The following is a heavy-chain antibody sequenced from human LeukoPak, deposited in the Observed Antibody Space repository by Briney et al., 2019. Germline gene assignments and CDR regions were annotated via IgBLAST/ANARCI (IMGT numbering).Heavy chain of an antibody. CDR2: ISWNSGTV. CDR3: ARIMTEVAAAALRGGDY. J-gene: IGHJ4*02. CDR1: GFTFDDYA. D-gene: IGHD6-13*01. V-gene: IGHV3-9*01. Sequence: PGRSLRLSCAASGFTFDDYAMHWVRQAPGKGLEWVSGISWNSGTVGYADSVKGRFTISRDNAKNSLYPQMNSLRAKDTAVYYCARIMTEVAAAALRGGDYWGQGTLVTVSS.